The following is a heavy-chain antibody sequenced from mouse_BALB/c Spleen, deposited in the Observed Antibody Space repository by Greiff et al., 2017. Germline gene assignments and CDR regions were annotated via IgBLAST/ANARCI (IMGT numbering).Heavy chain of an antibody. CDR1: GFTFSSYA. D-gene: IGHD1-1*01. J-gene: IGHJ3*01. V-gene: IGHV5-6-5*01. Sequence: DVHLVESGGGLVKPGGSLKLSCAASGFTFSSYAMSWVRQTPEKRLEWVASISSGGSTYYPDSVKGRFTISRDNARNILYLQMSSLRSEDTAMYYCAREGSHYYGSSYAWFAYWGQGTLVTVSA. CDR2: ISSGGST. CDR3: AREGSHYYGSSYAWFAY.